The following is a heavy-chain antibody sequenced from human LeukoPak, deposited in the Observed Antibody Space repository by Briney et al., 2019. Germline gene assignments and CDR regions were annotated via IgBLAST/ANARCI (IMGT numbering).Heavy chain of an antibody. D-gene: IGHD4-17*01. CDR1: GYSISRAYY. CDR2: IYHSGST. CDR3: ARALVFLHYGDFYDY. V-gene: IGHV4-38-2*02. J-gene: IGHJ4*02. Sequence: ETLSLTCSVSGYSISRAYYWVWIRQFPGKGLEWIGSIYHSGSTYYNPSPKSRVTISVDASKNQFSLKVNSVTAADTAVYYCARALVFLHYGDFYDYWGQGILVTVSS.